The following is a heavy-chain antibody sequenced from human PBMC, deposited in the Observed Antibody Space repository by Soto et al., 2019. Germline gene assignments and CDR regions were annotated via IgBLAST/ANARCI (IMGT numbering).Heavy chain of an antibody. CDR2: ISGSGGTT. J-gene: IGHJ6*03. Sequence: QPGGSLRLSCAASGFTFSNYAMTWVRQAPGKGLEWVSGISGSGGTTFYAGFVKGRFPISRDNSKNTLYLQMNSLRVEDTAVYYCATRYCSRTPCPPLTSYFYMAVWGKGTTVTVSS. D-gene: IGHD2-2*01. CDR1: GFTFSNYA. V-gene: IGHV3-23*01. CDR3: ATRYCSRTPCPPLTSYFYMAV.